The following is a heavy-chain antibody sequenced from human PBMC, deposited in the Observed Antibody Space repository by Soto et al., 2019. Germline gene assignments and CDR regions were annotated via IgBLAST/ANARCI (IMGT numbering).Heavy chain of an antibody. CDR1: GGTFSRYA. Sequence: ASVKVSCKASGGTFSRYAISWVRQAPGQGLEWMGGIIPMFGKANYAQKFQGRVTITADESTSTGYMELRSLISGDTAVYYCARDGTLYDSSGYYYVYWGQGTLVTVSS. CDR3: ARDGTLYDSSGYYYVY. D-gene: IGHD3-22*01. V-gene: IGHV1-69*13. J-gene: IGHJ4*02. CDR2: IIPMFGKA.